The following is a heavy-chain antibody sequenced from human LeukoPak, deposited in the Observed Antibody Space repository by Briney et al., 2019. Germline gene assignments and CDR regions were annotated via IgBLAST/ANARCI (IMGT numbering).Heavy chain of an antibody. V-gene: IGHV3-23*01. Sequence: KTGGSLRLSCAASGFTFSSYAMSWVRQAPGKGLEWVSAISGSGGSTYYADSVKGRFTISRDNSKNTLYLQMNSLRAEDTAVYYCAKGRTQGLYYDILTGYYQGENWFDPWGQGTLVTVSS. CDR3: AKGRTQGLYYDILTGYYQGENWFDP. CDR2: ISGSGGST. CDR1: GFTFSSYA. D-gene: IGHD3-9*01. J-gene: IGHJ5*02.